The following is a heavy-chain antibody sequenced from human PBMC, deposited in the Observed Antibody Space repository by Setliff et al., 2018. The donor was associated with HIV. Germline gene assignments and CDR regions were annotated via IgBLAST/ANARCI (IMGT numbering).Heavy chain of an antibody. CDR1: GGSITSYY. J-gene: IGHJ6*03. CDR3: ARHMKIISLIRGVIRTGDYYYMDV. CDR2: ISYSGST. Sequence: PSETLSLTCTVSGGSITSYYWSWIRQPPGKGLEWIGYISYSGSTNYNPSLKSRVTMSVDTSENQFSLKLSSVTAADTAVYYCARHMKIISLIRGVIRTGDYYYMDVWGKGTTVTVSS. V-gene: IGHV4-59*08. D-gene: IGHD3-10*01.